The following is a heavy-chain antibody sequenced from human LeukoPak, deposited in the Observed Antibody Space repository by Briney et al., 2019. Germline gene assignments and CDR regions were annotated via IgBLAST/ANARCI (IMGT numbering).Heavy chain of an antibody. CDR1: GGSISSGGYY. V-gene: IGHV4-31*03. J-gene: IGHJ6*02. CDR3: ARDAATSPEYYYGMDV. CDR2: IYYSGSA. Sequence: SETLSLTCTVSGGSISSGGYYWSWIRQHPGKGLEWIGYIYYSGSAYYNPSLKSRVTISVDTSKNQFSLKLSSVTAADTAVYYCARDAATSPEYYYGMDVWGQGTTVTVSS. D-gene: IGHD6-25*01.